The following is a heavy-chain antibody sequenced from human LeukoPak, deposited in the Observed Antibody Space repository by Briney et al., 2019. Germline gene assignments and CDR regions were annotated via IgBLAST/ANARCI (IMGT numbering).Heavy chain of an antibody. CDR2: IIPIFGTA. D-gene: IGHD3-10*01. V-gene: IGHV1-69*06. CDR1: GGTFSSYA. CDR3: AITIMVRGVIGGSDY. Sequence: ASVKVSCKASGGTFSSYAISWVRQAPGQGLEWMGGIIPIFGTANYAQKFQGRVTIAADKSTSTAYMELSSPRSEDTAVYYCAITIMVRGVIGGSDYWGQGTLVTVSS. J-gene: IGHJ4*02.